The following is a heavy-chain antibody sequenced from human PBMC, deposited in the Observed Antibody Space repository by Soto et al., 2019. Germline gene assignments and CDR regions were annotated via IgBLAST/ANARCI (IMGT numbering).Heavy chain of an antibody. CDR3: ARDRLPGTGYSDLWGAGSRWFDP. CDR2: ISGYNGDT. Sequence: QIQLVQSGGEVRQPGASVRLSCKTSGYSFSSYGINWLRQAPGQGLEWMGWISGYNGDTNIAQNFQGKLTMSTDPITPTAYMNLASVKSDDTAVYFCARDRLPGTGYSDLWGAGSRWFDPWGQGTLVAVSS. J-gene: IGHJ5*02. D-gene: IGHD3-3*01. V-gene: IGHV1-18*04. CDR1: GYSFSSYG.